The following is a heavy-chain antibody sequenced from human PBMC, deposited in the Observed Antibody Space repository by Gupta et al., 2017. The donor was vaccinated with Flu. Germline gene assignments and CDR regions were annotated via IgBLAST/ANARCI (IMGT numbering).Heavy chain of an antibody. CDR2: INLNTGNT. V-gene: IGHV1-2*02. Sequence: QAPGQGLEWMALINLNTGNTNYAQKFQGRVTVTRDTSISTVYLDLRSLTYDDTAVYYCVRDPAREGDWYFDLWGRGTLVTVSS. D-gene: IGHD1-26*01. CDR3: VRDPAREGDWYFDL. J-gene: IGHJ2*01.